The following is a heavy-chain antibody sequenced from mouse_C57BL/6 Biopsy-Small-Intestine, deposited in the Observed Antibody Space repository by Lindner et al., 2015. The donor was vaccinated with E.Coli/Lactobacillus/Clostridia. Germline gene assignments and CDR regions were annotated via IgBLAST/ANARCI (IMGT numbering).Heavy chain of an antibody. CDR3: ARYDYDGAY. D-gene: IGHD2-4*01. Sequence: VQPQESGPELVKPGASVKLSCKASGYTFTSYDINWVKQRPGQGLEWIGWIYPRDGSTIYNEKFKGKATLTVDTSSSTAYMELHSQTSEDSAVYFCARYDYDGAYWGQGTLVTVSA. V-gene: IGHV1-85*01. CDR2: IYPRDGST. J-gene: IGHJ3*01. CDR1: GYTFTSYD.